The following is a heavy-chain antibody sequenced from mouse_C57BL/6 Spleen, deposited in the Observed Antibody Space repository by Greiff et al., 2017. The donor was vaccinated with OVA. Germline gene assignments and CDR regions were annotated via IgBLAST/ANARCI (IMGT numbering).Heavy chain of an antibody. D-gene: IGHD1-2*01. CDR2: IYPRSGNT. CDR1: GYTFTSYG. J-gene: IGHJ4*01. CDR3: ARAGLGGAMDY. V-gene: IGHV1-81*01. Sequence: VQLQQSGAELARPGASVKLSCKASGYTFTSYGISWVKQRTGQGLEWIGEIYPRSGNTYYNEKFKGKATLTADKSSSTAYMKLRSLTAEDSAVYFCARAGLGGAMDYWGQGTSVTVSS.